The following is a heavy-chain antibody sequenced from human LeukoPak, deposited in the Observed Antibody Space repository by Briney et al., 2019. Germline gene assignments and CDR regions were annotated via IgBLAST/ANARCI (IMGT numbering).Heavy chain of an antibody. J-gene: IGHJ5*02. CDR3: ARALNYYGSGSYYSDTERLDVSGLGWFDP. CDR2: INSDGSST. CDR1: GFTFSSYW. Sequence: PGGSLRLSCAASGFTFSSYWMHWVRQAPGKGLVWVSRINSDGSSTSYADSVKGRFTISRDNAKNTLYLQMNSLRAEDTAVYYCARALNYYGSGSYYSDTERLDVSGLGWFDPWGQGTLVTVSS. V-gene: IGHV3-74*01. D-gene: IGHD3-10*01.